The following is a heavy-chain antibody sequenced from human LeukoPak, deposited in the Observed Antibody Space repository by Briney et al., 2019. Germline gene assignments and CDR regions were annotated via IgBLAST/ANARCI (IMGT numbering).Heavy chain of an antibody. CDR1: GGSISSSSYY. D-gene: IGHD6-19*01. Sequence: PSETLSLTCTVSGGSISSSSYYWGWIRQPPGKGLEWIGSIYYSGSTYYNPSLKSRVTISVDTSKNQFSLKLSSVTAADTAVYYCARFPLRVKQWLGPWFDPWGQGTLVTVSS. CDR2: IYYSGST. J-gene: IGHJ5*02. V-gene: IGHV4-39*07. CDR3: ARFPLRVKQWLGPWFDP.